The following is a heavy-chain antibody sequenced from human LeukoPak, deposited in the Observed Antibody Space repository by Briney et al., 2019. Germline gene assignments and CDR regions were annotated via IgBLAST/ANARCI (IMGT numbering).Heavy chain of an antibody. V-gene: IGHV1-69*06. CDR2: IIPIFGTA. CDR1: GGTFSSYA. Sequence: SVKVSCKASGGTFSSYAISWVRQAPGQGLEWMGGIIPIFGTANYAQKFQGRATITADKSTSTAYMELSSLRSEDTAVYYCAREPPTTVTLDYWGQGTLVTVSS. D-gene: IGHD4-17*01. J-gene: IGHJ4*02. CDR3: AREPPTTVTLDY.